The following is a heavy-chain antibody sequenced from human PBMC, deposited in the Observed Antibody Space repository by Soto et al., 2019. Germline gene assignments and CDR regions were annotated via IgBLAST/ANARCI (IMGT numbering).Heavy chain of an antibody. CDR3: ARHLFWGSIVVVPPPIRWFDP. CDR1: GGSISSNSYC. V-gene: IGHV4-39*01. CDR2: ISYSGST. J-gene: IGHJ5*02. Sequence: SETLSLTCTVSGGSISSNSYCWGWIRQPPGKGLEWIGTISYSGSTYYNPSLKRRVTISVDTSKNQVSLKLSSVTAADTAVYYCARHLFWGSIVVVPPPIRWFDPWGQGTLVTVSS. D-gene: IGHD2-2*01.